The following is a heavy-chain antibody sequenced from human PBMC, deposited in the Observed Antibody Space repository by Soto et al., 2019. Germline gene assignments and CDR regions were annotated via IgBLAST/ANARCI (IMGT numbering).Heavy chain of an antibody. CDR2: ISGRGSTI. V-gene: IGHV3-48*01. D-gene: IGHD6-13*01. J-gene: IGHJ4*02. CDR1: GFTFSNYA. Sequence: PGGSLRLSCAASGFTFSNYAMRWVRQAPGKGLEWVSYISGRGSTIYYADSVKGRFTISRDNAKNTLYLQMNSLRAEDTAVYYCARDQGYTIYHDYWGQGTLVTVSS. CDR3: ARDQGYTIYHDY.